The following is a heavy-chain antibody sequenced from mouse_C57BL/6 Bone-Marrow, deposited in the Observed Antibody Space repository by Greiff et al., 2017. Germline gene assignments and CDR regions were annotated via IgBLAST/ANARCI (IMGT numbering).Heavy chain of an antibody. V-gene: IGHV1-80*01. Sequence: LVESGAELVKPGASVKISCKASGYAFSSYWMNWVKQRPGKGLEWIGQIYPGDGDTNYNGKFKGKATLTADKSSSTAYMQLSSLTSEDSAVYFCGGYDWFAYWGQGTLVTVSA. CDR1: GYAFSSYW. CDR3: GGYDWFAY. CDR2: IYPGDGDT. J-gene: IGHJ3*01. D-gene: IGHD2-14*01.